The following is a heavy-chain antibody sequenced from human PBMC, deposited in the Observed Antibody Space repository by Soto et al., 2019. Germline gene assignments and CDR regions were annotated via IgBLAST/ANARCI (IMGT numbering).Heavy chain of an antibody. J-gene: IGHJ6*02. V-gene: IGHV3-23*01. Sequence: EVQLLESGGGLVQPGGSLRLSCAASGFTFSSYAMSWVRQAPGKGLEWVSSISTSGGSTYYADSVKGRFTISRDNSNNTLYREMNSLTADDTAVYYCSLSDRNYGMDVWGLGTTVTVSS. D-gene: IGHD3-10*01. CDR1: GFTFSSYA. CDR3: SLSDRNYGMDV. CDR2: ISTSGGST.